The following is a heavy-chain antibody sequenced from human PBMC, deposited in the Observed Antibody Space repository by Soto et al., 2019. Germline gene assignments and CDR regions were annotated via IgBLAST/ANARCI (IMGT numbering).Heavy chain of an antibody. Sequence: GSLRLSCAASGFTFSSYGMHWVRQAPGKGLEWVAVISYDGSNKYYADSVKGRFTISRDNSKNTLYLQMNSLRAEDTAVYYCAKDSELGYWGQGTLVTVSS. CDR3: AKDSELGY. V-gene: IGHV3-30*18. CDR1: GFTFSSYG. J-gene: IGHJ4*02. D-gene: IGHD6-13*01. CDR2: ISYDGSNK.